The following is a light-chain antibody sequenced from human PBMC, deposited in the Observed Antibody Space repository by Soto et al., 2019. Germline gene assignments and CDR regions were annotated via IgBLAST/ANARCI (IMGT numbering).Light chain of an antibody. CDR1: SSDVGSYNL. Sequence: QSALTQPASVSGSPGQSITISCTGTSSDVGSYNLVSWYQQHPGKAPRLMIYAGSKRPSGVSNRFSGSKSGNTASLTISGLQAEGEADYYCCSYAGSSTPYVFGTGTKLTVL. CDR3: CSYAGSSTPYV. J-gene: IGLJ1*01. CDR2: AGS. V-gene: IGLV2-23*01.